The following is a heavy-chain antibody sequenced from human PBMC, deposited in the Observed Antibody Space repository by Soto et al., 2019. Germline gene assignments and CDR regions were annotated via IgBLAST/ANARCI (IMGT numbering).Heavy chain of an antibody. J-gene: IGHJ4*02. CDR3: ARASAATTLYYFDY. V-gene: IGHV4-4*02. CDR1: SGSISSSNW. D-gene: IGHD4-17*01. CDR2: IYNSGST. Sequence: QVQLQESGPGLVKPSGTLSLTCTVSSGSISSSNWWSWVRQPPGKGLEWIGEIYNSGSTNYDPSLTSRVTISVDKSKNQFFLKLSSVTAADTAVYYCARASAATTLYYFDYWGQGTLVTVSS.